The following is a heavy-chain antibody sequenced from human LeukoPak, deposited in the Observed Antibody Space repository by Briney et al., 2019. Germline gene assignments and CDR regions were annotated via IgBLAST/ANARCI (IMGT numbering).Heavy chain of an antibody. CDR3: AKDPPYYYDSSVYY. J-gene: IGHJ4*02. CDR2: ISGSGGST. D-gene: IGHD3-22*01. CDR1: GFTFSSYA. V-gene: IGHV3-23*01. Sequence: GGSLRLSCAASGFTFSSYAMSWVRQAPGKGLEWVSAISGSGGSTYYTDSVKGRFTISRDNSKNTLYLQMNSLRAEDTAVYYCAKDPPYYYDSSVYYWGQGTLVTVSS.